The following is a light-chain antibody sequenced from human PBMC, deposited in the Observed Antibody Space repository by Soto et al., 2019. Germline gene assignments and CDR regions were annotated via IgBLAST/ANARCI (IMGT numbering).Light chain of an antibody. CDR1: SSDVGSYNL. CDR2: EVS. Sequence: QSVLTQPASVSGSPGQSITISCTGTSSDVGSYNLISWYQQYPGKAPKLMIYEVSKRPLGVFNRFSGSKSGNTASLTISGLQAEDEADYYCCSYAGSSTFYVFGTGTKVTVL. J-gene: IGLJ1*01. CDR3: CSYAGSSTFYV. V-gene: IGLV2-23*02.